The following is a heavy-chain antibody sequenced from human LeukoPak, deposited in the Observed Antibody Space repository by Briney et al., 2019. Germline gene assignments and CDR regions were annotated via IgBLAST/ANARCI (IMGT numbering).Heavy chain of an antibody. D-gene: IGHD3-22*01. CDR1: GGTFSSYA. CDR3: ARGLGDYYDTSDYYYAVPAH. J-gene: IGHJ4*02. CDR2: MNPNSGDT. Sequence: ASVKVSCKASGGTFSSYAISWVRQAPGQGLEWMGWMNPNSGDTAYAQKFQGRVAMTRDTSISTAYMELSSLRSEDTAVYYCARGLGDYYDTSDYYYAVPAHWGQGTLVTVSS. V-gene: IGHV1-8*02.